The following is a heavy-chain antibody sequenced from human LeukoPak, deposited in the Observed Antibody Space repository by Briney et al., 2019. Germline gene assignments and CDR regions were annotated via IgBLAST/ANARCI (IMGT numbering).Heavy chain of an antibody. V-gene: IGHV1-46*01. J-gene: IGHJ6*03. CDR3: AREGRDWNDYYYMDV. D-gene: IGHD1-1*01. CDR2: INPSGGST. Sequence: ASVKVSCKASGYTLTSYYMHWVRQAPGQGLEWMGIINPSGGSTSYAQKFQGRVTMTRDMSTSTVYMELSSLRSEDTAVYYCAREGRDWNDYYYMDVWGKGTTVTVSS. CDR1: GYTLTSYY.